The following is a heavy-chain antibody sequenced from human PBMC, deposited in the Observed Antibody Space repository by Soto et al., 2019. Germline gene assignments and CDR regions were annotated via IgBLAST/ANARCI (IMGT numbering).Heavy chain of an antibody. D-gene: IGHD3-10*01. CDR3: TRSHGAY. J-gene: IGHJ4*02. CDR1: SGSITDYY. Sequence: PSETLSLTCTVSSGSITDYYWSWVRQPPEKGLEWLGYVHYTGRTRYNPALESRVTISRGTSDNQFSLTLRSVTAADTAVYYCTRSHGAYWGQGILVT. V-gene: IGHV4-59*08. CDR2: VHYTGRT.